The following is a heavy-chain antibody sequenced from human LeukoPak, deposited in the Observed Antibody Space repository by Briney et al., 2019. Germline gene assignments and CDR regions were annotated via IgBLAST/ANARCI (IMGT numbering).Heavy chain of an antibody. CDR3: ARDYSSSWYSLYYFDY. V-gene: IGHV1-2*02. J-gene: IGHJ4*02. CDR1: GYTFTGYY. D-gene: IGHD6-13*01. Sequence: GASVKVSCKASGYTFTGYYMHWVRQAPGQGLEWMGWINPNSGGTNYAQKFQGRVTMTRDTSISTAYMELSRLRSDDTAVYYFARDYSSSWYSLYYFDYWGQGTLVTVSS. CDR2: INPNSGGT.